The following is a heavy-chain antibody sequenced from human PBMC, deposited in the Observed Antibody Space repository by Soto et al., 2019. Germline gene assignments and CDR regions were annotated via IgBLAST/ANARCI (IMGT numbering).Heavy chain of an antibody. J-gene: IGHJ4*02. CDR2: TYYSGST. D-gene: IGHD2-2*01. CDR1: GVPISTDDYY. V-gene: IGHV4-30-4*01. Sequence: SETLSLTCTVSGVPISTDDYYWTWIRQPPGKGLAWLGYTYYSGSTYYNWSLKSRVTISIATSTNQFSLNLSSVTAADTAVSYCASCVSTACYPPWGLQFFDRRGEGSLGTVSS. CDR3: ASCVSTACYPPWGLQFFDR.